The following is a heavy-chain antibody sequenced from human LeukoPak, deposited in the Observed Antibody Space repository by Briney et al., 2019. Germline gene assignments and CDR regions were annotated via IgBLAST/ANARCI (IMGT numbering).Heavy chain of an antibody. CDR2: IYPGDSDT. CDR1: GYSFTSYW. Sequence: GESLKISCKASGYSFTSYWIGWVRQMPGKGLEWMGGIYPGDSDTRYRPSFQGQVTISADKSISTAYLQWSSLEASDTAMYYCATPPNDHGDYDYWGQGTLVTVSS. J-gene: IGHJ4*02. D-gene: IGHD4-17*01. V-gene: IGHV5-51*01. CDR3: ATPPNDHGDYDY.